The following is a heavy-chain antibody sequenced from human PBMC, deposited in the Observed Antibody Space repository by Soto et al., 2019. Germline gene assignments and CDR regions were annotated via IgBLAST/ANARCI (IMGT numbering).Heavy chain of an antibody. CDR2: IYYSGST. D-gene: IGHD6-13*01. CDR1: GGSISSSSYY. Sequence: ETLSLTCTVSGGSISSSSYYWGWIRQPPGKGLEWIGSIYYSGSTNYNPSLKSRVTISVDTSKNQFSLKLSSVTAADTAVYYCASGYSSSWYGYYYYGMDVWGQGTTVTVSS. J-gene: IGHJ6*02. V-gene: IGHV4-39*01. CDR3: ASGYSSSWYGYYYYGMDV.